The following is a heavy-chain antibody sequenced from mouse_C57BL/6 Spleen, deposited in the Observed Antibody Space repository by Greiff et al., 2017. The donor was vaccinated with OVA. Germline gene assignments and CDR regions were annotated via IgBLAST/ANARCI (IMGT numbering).Heavy chain of an antibody. Sequence: EVKLEESGPGLVKPSQSLSLTCSVTGYSITSGYYWNWIRQFPGNKLEWMGYISYDGSNNYNPSLKNRISITRDTSKNQFFLKLNSVTTEDTATYYCARGDYSNYEPAWFAYWGQGTLVTVSA. D-gene: IGHD2-5*01. CDR2: ISYDGSN. J-gene: IGHJ3*01. CDR1: GYSITSGYY. V-gene: IGHV3-6*01. CDR3: ARGDYSNYEPAWFAY.